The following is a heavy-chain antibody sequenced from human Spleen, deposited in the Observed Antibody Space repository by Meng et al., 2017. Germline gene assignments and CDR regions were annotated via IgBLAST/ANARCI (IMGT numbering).Heavy chain of an antibody. Sequence: GSLRLSCAVSGYSITGSYNWGWIRQSPGKGLEWIGSIYTSGSTNYNPSLKSRVTMSVDSSKNQFSLKLTSVTAADTAVYYCARDGHDSSGNSIDAFDIWGQGTMVTVSS. CDR1: GYSITGSYN. CDR3: ARDGHDSSGNSIDAFDI. V-gene: IGHV4-38-2*01. J-gene: IGHJ3*02. D-gene: IGHD3-22*01. CDR2: IYTSGST.